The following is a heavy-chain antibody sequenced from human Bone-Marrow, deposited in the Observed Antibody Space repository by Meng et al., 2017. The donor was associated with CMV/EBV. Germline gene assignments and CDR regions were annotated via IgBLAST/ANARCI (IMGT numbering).Heavy chain of an antibody. J-gene: IGHJ4*02. CDR2: IKEGGREK. V-gene: IGHV3-7*01. Sequence: GESLKISCSASGLTLSDSWMTWVRQAPGKGLEWVANIKEGGREKYYVDSVEGRFTVSRDNAKNSLYFQMDSLRVEDTAGYFCARGKVYFDYWGRGSLVTVSS. CDR1: GLTLSDSW. CDR3: ARGKVYFDY.